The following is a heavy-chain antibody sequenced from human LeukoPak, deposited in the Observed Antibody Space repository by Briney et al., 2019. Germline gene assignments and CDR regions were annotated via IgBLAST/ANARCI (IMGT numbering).Heavy chain of an antibody. CDR1: GGTFSSYA. CDR2: IIPIFGTA. V-gene: IGHV1-69*01. CDR3: ASSYSSSWYFDY. D-gene: IGHD6-13*01. J-gene: IGHJ4*02. Sequence: SVKVSCKASGGTFSSYAISWVRQAPGQGLEWMGGIIPIFGTANYAQKFQGRVTITADESTSTAYMELSSLRSEDTAVYYCASSYSSSWYFDYWGQGTLVTISS.